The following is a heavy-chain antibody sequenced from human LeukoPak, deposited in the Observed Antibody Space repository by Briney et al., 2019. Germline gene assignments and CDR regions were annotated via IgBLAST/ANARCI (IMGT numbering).Heavy chain of an antibody. Sequence: ASVKVSCKVSGDTLTELSMHWVRQAPGKGLEWVGGFDPEDGETIYAQKFQGRVTMTEDTSTDTAYMELSSLRSEDTAVYYCATVVSWLRIAARRAEYFQHWGQGTLVTVSS. CDR2: FDPEDGET. J-gene: IGHJ1*01. CDR3: ATVVSWLRIAARRAEYFQH. D-gene: IGHD6-6*01. V-gene: IGHV1-24*01. CDR1: GDTLTELS.